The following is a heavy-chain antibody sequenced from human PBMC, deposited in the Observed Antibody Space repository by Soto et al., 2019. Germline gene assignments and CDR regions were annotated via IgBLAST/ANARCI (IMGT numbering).Heavy chain of an antibody. CDR1: GGSITSANW. J-gene: IGHJ5*02. V-gene: IGHV4-4*02. CDR2: ISHSGIT. Sequence: SETLSLTCAVSGGSITSANWWTWVRQPPGGGLEWIGEISHSGITNYKASLKSRVTMSVDKTKNDVSLKLTSVTAADTAVYYCARVLRAWFDPWGQGTPVTXS. CDR3: ARVLRAWFDP.